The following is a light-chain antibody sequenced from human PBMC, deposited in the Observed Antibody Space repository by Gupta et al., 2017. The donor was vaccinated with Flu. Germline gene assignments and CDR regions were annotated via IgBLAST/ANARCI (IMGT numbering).Light chain of an antibody. Sequence: QSVLTQPPSVSAAPGQKVTIPCSGSSSNIANNYVSWYQQLPGTAPKLLIPKNNERPSGIPARFSGSKSGTSATLGITGLQTGDEADYYCGTWDTSLSAWVFGGGTKLTVL. CDR2: KNN. CDR1: SSNIANNY. CDR3: GTWDTSLSAWV. V-gene: IGLV1-51*02. J-gene: IGLJ3*02.